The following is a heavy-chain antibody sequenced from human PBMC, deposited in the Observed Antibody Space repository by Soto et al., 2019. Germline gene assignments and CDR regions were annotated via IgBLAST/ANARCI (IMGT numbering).Heavy chain of an antibody. J-gene: IGHJ3*02. CDR2: ISSSSSYT. D-gene: IGHD5-18*01. CDR3: ARHNIQLWTSGAFDI. Sequence: PGGSLRLSCAPSGFTFSAYYMSWIRQAPGKGLEWVSYISSSSSYTNYADSVKGRFTISRDNAKNSLYLQMNSLRAEDTAVYYCARHNIQLWTSGAFDIWGQGTMVTVSS. CDR1: GFTFSAYY. V-gene: IGHV3-11*06.